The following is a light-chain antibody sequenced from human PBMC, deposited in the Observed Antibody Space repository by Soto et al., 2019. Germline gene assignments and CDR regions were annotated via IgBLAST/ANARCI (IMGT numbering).Light chain of an antibody. Sequence: DIQMTQSPSAMSASVGDRVTITCRASQGISHYLAWFQQRPGQVPKRLIYGASTLQSGVPSRFSGSGSGTEFTLTISSLQPEDFGTYYCLQHNSYPLSFGGGTKMDIK. V-gene: IGKV1-17*03. J-gene: IGKJ4*01. CDR3: LQHNSYPLS. CDR2: GAS. CDR1: QGISHY.